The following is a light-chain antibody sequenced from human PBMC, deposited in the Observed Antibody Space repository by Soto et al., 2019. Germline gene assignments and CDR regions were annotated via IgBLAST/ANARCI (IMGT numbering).Light chain of an antibody. CDR2: AAS. J-gene: IGKJ1*01. Sequence: DIQMTQSPSSLSASVGDTITITCRASQSISSSLNWFQHSPGQPPKLLLFAASNLHAGVPPRFSGSGSGTSFSLTIRSLQPEDFATYYCQQTFNLPRTFGPGTKVDI. CDR1: QSISSS. V-gene: IGKV1-39*01. CDR3: QQTFNLPRT.